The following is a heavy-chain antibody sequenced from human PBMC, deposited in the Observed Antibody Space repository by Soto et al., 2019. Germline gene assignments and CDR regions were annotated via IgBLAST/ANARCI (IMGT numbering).Heavy chain of an antibody. CDR2: IDYNGVT. Sequence: SETLSLTCTVSGGSIYRSGYYWGWIRQPPGRGLEWIGNIDYNGVTYSNPSLKSRVTISRGTSKNQFSLKLTSVTAADTALYYCGKVLVGATGHTDSDSWGPGTLVTVSS. CDR3: GKVLVGATGHTDSDS. D-gene: IGHD2-15*01. V-gene: IGHV4-39*01. J-gene: IGHJ4*02. CDR1: GGSIYRSGYY.